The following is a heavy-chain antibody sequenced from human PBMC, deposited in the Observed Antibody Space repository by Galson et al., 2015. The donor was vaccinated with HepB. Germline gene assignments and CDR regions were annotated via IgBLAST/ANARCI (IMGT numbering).Heavy chain of an antibody. D-gene: IGHD6-13*01. CDR1: GFTFSGSG. CDR3: ANRPGIAAAGSTDFFDY. V-gene: IGHV3-33*06. CDR2: IWFDGSKK. J-gene: IGHJ4*02. Sequence: SLRLSCAASGFTFSGSGMHWVRQAPGKGLEWVALIWFDGSKKYYADSVKGQFTISRDNSKNTLYLQMNSLRAEDTAVYYCANRPGIAAAGSTDFFDYWGQGTLVTVSS.